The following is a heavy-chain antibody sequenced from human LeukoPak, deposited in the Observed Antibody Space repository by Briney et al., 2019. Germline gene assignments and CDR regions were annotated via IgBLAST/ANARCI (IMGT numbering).Heavy chain of an antibody. CDR2: INPNSGGT. V-gene: IGHV1-2*02. Sequence: GASVKVSCKASGYTFTGYYMHWVRQAPGQGLEWMGWINPNSGGTNYAQKFQGRVTMTRDTSISTAYMELSRLRSDDTAVYYCARDPWTSGYRRFDYWGQGTLVTVSS. CDR3: ARDPWTSGYRRFDY. J-gene: IGHJ4*02. D-gene: IGHD5-12*01. CDR1: GYTFTGYY.